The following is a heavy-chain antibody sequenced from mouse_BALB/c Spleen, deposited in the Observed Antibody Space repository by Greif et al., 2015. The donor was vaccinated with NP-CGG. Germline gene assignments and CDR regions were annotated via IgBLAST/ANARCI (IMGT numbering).Heavy chain of an antibody. D-gene: IGHD1-1*01. Sequence: EVQLQQSGAELVRSGASVKLSCTASGFNIKDYYMHWVKQRPEQGLEWIGWIDPENGDNEYAPKFQGKATMTADTSSNTAYLQLSSLTSEDTAVYYCNSHPSSSYFDYWGQGTTLTVSS. CDR2: IDPENGDN. CDR1: GFNIKDYY. V-gene: IGHV14-4*02. CDR3: NSHPSSSYFDY. J-gene: IGHJ2*01.